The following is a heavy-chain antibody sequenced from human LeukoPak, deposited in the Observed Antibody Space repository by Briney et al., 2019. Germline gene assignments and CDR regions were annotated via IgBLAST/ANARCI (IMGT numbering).Heavy chain of an antibody. D-gene: IGHD4-11*01. J-gene: IGHJ4*02. CDR1: GFIFNHHA. CDR2: IWSDKSNK. CDR3: AKDAQRGFDYSNSLEY. V-gene: IGHV3-33*06. Sequence: PGGSLRLSCAASGFIFNHHAMHWVRQAPGKGLEWVAVIWSDKSNKFYADSVRGRFTISRDDPRKTVYLQMERMTAEDTAIYYCAKDAQRGFDYSNSLEYWGQGVLVTVAS.